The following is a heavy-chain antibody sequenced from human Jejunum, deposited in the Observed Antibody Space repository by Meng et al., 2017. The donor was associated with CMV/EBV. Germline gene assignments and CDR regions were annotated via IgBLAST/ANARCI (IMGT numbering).Heavy chain of an antibody. Sequence: QRVETRVGCLQSGGSCRCSSASSGLTIRNNDMNWVRQAPGKGLEWFSIIFNDGRTFYADSVKGRFTISRDNSQNTLYLQMNSLRAEYTAVYYCAIDSMMGYWGQGTLVTVSS. V-gene: IGHV3-53*02. CDR3: AIDSMMGY. J-gene: IGHJ4*01. D-gene: IGHD2/OR15-2a*01. CDR1: GLTIRNND. CDR2: IFNDGRT.